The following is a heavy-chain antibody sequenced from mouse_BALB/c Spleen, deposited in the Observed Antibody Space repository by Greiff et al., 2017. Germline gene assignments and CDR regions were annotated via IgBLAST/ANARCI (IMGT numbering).Heavy chain of an antibody. Sequence: VQLKESGGGLVKPGGSLKLSCAASGFTFSDYYMYWVRQTPEKRLEWVATISDGGSYTYYPDSVKGRFTISRDNAKNNLYLQMSSLKSEDTAMYYCARDWDWDYWGQGTTLTVSS. CDR1: GFTFSDYY. CDR3: ARDWDWDY. J-gene: IGHJ2*01. CDR2: ISDGGSYT. V-gene: IGHV5-4*02. D-gene: IGHD4-1*01.